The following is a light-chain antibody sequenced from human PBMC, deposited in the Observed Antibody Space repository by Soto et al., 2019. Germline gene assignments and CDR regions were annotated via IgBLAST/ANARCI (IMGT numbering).Light chain of an antibody. CDR2: GAS. Sequence: EIVFTQSPGTLSLSPGERATLSCSASQSVSSSYLAWYQQKPGQAPRLLIYGASNRATGIPDRFSGSGSGTDFTLTISRLEPEDFAVYYCQQYGSSGTFGQGTKVDIK. J-gene: IGKJ1*01. CDR1: QSVSSSY. V-gene: IGKV3-20*01. CDR3: QQYGSSGT.